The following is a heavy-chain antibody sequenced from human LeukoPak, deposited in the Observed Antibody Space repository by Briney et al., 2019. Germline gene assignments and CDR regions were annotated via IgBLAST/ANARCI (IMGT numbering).Heavy chain of an antibody. D-gene: IGHD3-22*01. J-gene: IGHJ4*02. CDR3: ARDSGYPTSYYFDY. Sequence: GGSLRLSCAASGFTFSSYAMSWVRQAPGKGLEWVSAISGSGGSTYYADSVKGRFTISRDNSKNTLYLQMNSLRAEDTAVYYCARDSGYPTSYYFDYWGQGTLVTVSS. CDR2: ISGSGGST. CDR1: GFTFSSYA. V-gene: IGHV3-23*01.